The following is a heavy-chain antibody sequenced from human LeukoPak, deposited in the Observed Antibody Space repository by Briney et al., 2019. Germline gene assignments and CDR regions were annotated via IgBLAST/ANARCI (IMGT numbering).Heavy chain of an antibody. J-gene: IGHJ4*02. CDR2: ISSSSSYI. V-gene: IGHV3-21*01. CDR1: GFTFSSYS. D-gene: IGHD3-16*02. CDR3: ARASGYMITFGGVIGLYYFDY. Sequence: GGSLRLSCAASGFTFSSYSMNWVRQAPGKGLEWVSSISSSSSYIYYADSVKGRFTISRDNAKNSLYLQMNSLRTEDTAVYYCARASGYMITFGGVIGLYYFDYWGQGTLVTVSS.